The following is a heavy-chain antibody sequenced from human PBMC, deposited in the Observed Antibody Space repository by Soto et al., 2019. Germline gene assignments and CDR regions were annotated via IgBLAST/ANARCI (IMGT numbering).Heavy chain of an antibody. V-gene: IGHV3-30*18. D-gene: IGHD2-2*01. CDR3: AKVTGYCSSSSCRRDYYYYYGMDV. Sequence: GGSLRLSCAASGFTFSNYGMHWVRQSPGKGLEWVAVISYDGSDKYYADSVKGRFSISRDNSKNTLYLQMNSLRAEDTAVYYCAKVTGYCSSSSCRRDYYYYYGMDVWGQGTTVTVSS. J-gene: IGHJ6*02. CDR1: GFTFSNYG. CDR2: ISYDGSDK.